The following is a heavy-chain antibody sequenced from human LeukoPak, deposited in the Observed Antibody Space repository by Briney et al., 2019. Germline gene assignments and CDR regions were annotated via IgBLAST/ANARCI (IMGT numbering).Heavy chain of an antibody. CDR2: IYYSGST. CDR1: GGSISSSSYY. V-gene: IGHV4-39*01. J-gene: IGHJ4*02. D-gene: IGHD2-2*01. Sequence: PSETLSLTCTVSGGSISSSSYYWGWIRQPPGKGLEWIGSIYYSGSTYYNPSLKSRVTISVDTSKNQFSLKLSSVTAADTAVYYCARADLPYYFDYWGQGTLVTVSS. CDR3: ARADLPYYFDY.